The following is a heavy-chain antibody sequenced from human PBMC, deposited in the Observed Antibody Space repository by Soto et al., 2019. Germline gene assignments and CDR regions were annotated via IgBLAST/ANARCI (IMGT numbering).Heavy chain of an antibody. Sequence: SCKASGYTFTDYAIHWVRQAPGQGLEWMGWINVGNGNTGYSRKFQGRVTNARDMSASTAYIEVTSLTSEDTAIYYCAREGAHYTPLDHWGQGTLVTVSS. D-gene: IGHD2-15*01. CDR3: AREGAHYTPLDH. CDR1: GYTFTDYA. CDR2: INVGNGNT. V-gene: IGHV1-3*01. J-gene: IGHJ4*02.